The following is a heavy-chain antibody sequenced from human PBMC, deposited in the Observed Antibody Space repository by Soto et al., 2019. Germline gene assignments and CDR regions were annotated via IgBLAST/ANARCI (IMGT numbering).Heavy chain of an antibody. V-gene: IGHV3-30*18. CDR1: GFTFSSYG. J-gene: IGHJ4*02. D-gene: IGHD1-7*01. Sequence: QVQLVESGGGVVQPGRSLRLSCAASGFTFSSYGMHWVRRAPGKGLEWVAVISYDGSNKYYADSVKGRFTISRDNSKNTLYLQMNSLRAEYTAVYYCAKGTLELLPPLGYWGQGTLVTVSS. CDR3: AKGTLELLPPLGY. CDR2: ISYDGSNK.